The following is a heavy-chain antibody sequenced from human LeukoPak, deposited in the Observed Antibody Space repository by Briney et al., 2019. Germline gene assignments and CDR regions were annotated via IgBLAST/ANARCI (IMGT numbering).Heavy chain of an antibody. CDR2: ISGSGGST. Sequence: PGGSLRLSCAASGFTFSSYAMSWVRQAPGKGLEWVSAISGSGGSTYYADSVKGRFTISRHNSKNTLYLQMNSLRAEDTAVYYCARDSATYYYDSRNWFDPWGQGTLVTVSS. CDR3: ARDSATYYYDSRNWFDP. D-gene: IGHD3-22*01. J-gene: IGHJ5*02. CDR1: GFTFSSYA. V-gene: IGHV3-23*01.